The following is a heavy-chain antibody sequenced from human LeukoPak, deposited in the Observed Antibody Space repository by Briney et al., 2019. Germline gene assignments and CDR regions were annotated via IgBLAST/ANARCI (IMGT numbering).Heavy chain of an antibody. J-gene: IGHJ4*02. Sequence: GGSLRLSCAASGFTFSSYWMSWVRQAPGKGLEWVANIKQDGSEKYYVDSVKGRFTISRDNAKNSLYLQMDSLRAEDTAVYYCARGRYYDFWSGYYQYFDYWGQGTLVTVSS. D-gene: IGHD3-3*01. V-gene: IGHV3-7*01. CDR1: GFTFSSYW. CDR3: ARGRYYDFWSGYYQYFDY. CDR2: IKQDGSEK.